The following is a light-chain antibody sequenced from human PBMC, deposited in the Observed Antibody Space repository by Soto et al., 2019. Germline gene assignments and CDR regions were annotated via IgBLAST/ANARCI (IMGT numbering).Light chain of an antibody. V-gene: IGKV1-39*01. J-gene: IGKJ5*01. CDR3: QQSYSSPIT. CDR1: QTISTY. CDR2: DAS. Sequence: DIQMTQSPSSLSASVGDRVTITCRASQTISTYLNWYQQKPGKAPRLLIYDASSLQSGAPSRFSGSGSGTDFTLTISSLQPEDFAIYYCQQSYSSPITFGQGTRLEIK.